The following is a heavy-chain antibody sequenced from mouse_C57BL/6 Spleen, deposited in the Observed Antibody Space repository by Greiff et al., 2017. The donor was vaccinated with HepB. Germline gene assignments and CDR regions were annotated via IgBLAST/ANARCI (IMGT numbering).Heavy chain of an antibody. V-gene: IGHV3-6*01. Sequence: ESGPGLVKPSQSLSLTCSVTGYSITSGYYWNWIRQFPGNKLEWMGYISYDGINNYNPSLKNRISITRDTSKNQFFLKLNSVTTEDTATYYCVRILAYWGQGTLVTVSA. CDR2: ISYDGIN. D-gene: IGHD5-2*01. CDR1: GYSITSGYY. J-gene: IGHJ3*01. CDR3: VRILAY.